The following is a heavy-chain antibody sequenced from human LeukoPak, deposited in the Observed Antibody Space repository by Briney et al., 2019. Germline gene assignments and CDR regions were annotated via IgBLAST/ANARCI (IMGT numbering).Heavy chain of an antibody. J-gene: IGHJ4*02. CDR1: GYTFTGYY. D-gene: IGHD1-1*01. V-gene: IGHV1-69*13. CDR2: IIPIFGTA. Sequence: GASMKVSCKASGYTFTGYYMHWVRQAPGQGLEWMGGIIPIFGTANYAQKFQGRVTITADESTSTAYMELSSLRSEDTAVYYCARVTTGTVDYWGQGTLVTVSS. CDR3: ARVTTGTVDY.